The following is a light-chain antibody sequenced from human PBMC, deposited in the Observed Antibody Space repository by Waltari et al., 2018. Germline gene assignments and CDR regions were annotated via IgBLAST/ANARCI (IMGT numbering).Light chain of an antibody. Sequence: SYELTQPPSVSVAPGQTARISCEGNNIGSKSTQWYQQKPGQAPVQVVFHDTERPSGIPGRFSGSKSGNTATLTITRIEAGDEADYYCQVFDSPTDHQVFGGGTKVTVL. J-gene: IGLJ3*02. CDR3: QVFDSPTDHQV. V-gene: IGLV3-21*02. CDR2: HDT. CDR1: NIGSKS.